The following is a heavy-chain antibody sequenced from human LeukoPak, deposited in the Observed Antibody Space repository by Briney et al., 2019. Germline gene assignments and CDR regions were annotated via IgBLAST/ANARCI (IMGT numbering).Heavy chain of an antibody. Sequence: SVKVSCKASGGTFSSYAISWVRQAPGQGLEWMGRIIPILGIANYAQKFQGRVTITADKSTSTAYMELSSLRSEDTAVYYCAISRPGGDSNAFDIWGQGTMVTVSS. CDR1: GGTFSSYA. J-gene: IGHJ3*02. D-gene: IGHD2-21*02. CDR3: AISRPGGDSNAFDI. CDR2: IIPILGIA. V-gene: IGHV1-69*04.